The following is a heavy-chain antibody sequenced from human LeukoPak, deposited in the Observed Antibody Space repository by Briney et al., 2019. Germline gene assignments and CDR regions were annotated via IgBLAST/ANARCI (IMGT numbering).Heavy chain of an antibody. CDR3: ARVEDTAMVTQIDY. J-gene: IGHJ4*02. CDR2: ISAYNGNT. CDR1: GYTFTSYY. D-gene: IGHD5-18*01. Sequence: ASVTVSCKASGYTFTSYYMHWVRQAPGQGLEWMGWISAYNGNTNYAQKLQGRVTMTTDTSTSTAYMELRSLRSDDTAVYYCARVEDTAMVTQIDYWGQGTLVTVSS. V-gene: IGHV1-18*04.